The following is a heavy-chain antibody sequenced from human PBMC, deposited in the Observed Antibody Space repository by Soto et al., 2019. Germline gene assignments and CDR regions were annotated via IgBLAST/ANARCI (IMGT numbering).Heavy chain of an antibody. CDR3: ARAPPRGVVVVPAAIRGGYYYYGMDV. CDR2: INHSGST. CDR1: GGSFSCYY. V-gene: IGHV4-34*01. Sequence: SETLSLTCAVYGGSFSCYYWSWIRQPPGKGLEWIGEINHSGSTNYNPSLKSRVTISVDTSKNQFSLKLSSVTAADTAVYCCARAPPRGVVVVPAAIRGGYYYYGMDVWGQGTTVTVSS. D-gene: IGHD2-2*02. J-gene: IGHJ6*02.